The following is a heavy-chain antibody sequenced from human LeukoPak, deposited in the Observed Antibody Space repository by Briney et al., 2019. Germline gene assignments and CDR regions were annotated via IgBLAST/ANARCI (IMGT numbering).Heavy chain of an antibody. J-gene: IGHJ4*02. Sequence: PGGSLRLSCAASGFIFNNYAMHWVRQAPGKGLEWVSGISPGGGPTYYADSVRGRFTISRDDSKNTLYLQMKNLRAEDTAVYYCAKDGAWLRFDDWGQGILVTVSS. CDR1: GFIFNNYA. CDR3: AKDGAWLRFDD. D-gene: IGHD5-12*01. CDR2: ISPGGGPT. V-gene: IGHV3-23*01.